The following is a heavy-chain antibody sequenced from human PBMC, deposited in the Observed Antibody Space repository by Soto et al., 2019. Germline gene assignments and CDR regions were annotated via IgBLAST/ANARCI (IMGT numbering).Heavy chain of an antibody. CDR3: ARPPMGALTPFDY. V-gene: IGHV4-31*03. CDR1: GGSISSGGYY. J-gene: IGHJ4*02. CDR2: IYYSGST. Sequence: QVQLQESGPGLVKPSQTLSLTCTVSGGSISSGGYYWSWIRQHPGKGLEWIGYIYYSGSTYYNPSPKSRVTMSVDTSKNQCSLKLSSVTAADTAVYYCARPPMGALTPFDYWGQGTLVTVSS. D-gene: IGHD3-16*01.